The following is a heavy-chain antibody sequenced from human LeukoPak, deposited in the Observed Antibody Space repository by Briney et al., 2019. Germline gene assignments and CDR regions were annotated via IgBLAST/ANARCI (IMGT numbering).Heavy chain of an antibody. V-gene: IGHV4-59*08. CDR1: GDSITNYY. CDR2: VFHTGHT. D-gene: IGHD3-22*01. CDR3: ARQGEVITTGWFDP. Sequence: PSETLSLTCTVSGDSITNYYWSWIRQPPGKGLEWIGYVFHTGHTSYNPSLKSRVGISIDTSPNQFSLRLSYVTAADTAVYYCARQGEVITTGWFDPWGQGTLVTVSS. J-gene: IGHJ5*02.